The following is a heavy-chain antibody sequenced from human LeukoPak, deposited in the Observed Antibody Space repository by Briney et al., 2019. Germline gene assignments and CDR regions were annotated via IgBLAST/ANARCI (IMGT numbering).Heavy chain of an antibody. CDR2: IRYDGSNK. D-gene: IGHD6-19*01. V-gene: IGHV3-30*02. Sequence: PGGSLRLSCAASGFTFSDYSMNWVRQAPGKGLEWVAFIRYDGSNKYYADSVKGRFTISRDNSKNTLYLQMNSLRAEDTAVYYCAKGPSGYSSGWLPHDYWGQGTLVTVSS. CDR1: GFTFSDYS. CDR3: AKGPSGYSSGWLPHDY. J-gene: IGHJ4*02.